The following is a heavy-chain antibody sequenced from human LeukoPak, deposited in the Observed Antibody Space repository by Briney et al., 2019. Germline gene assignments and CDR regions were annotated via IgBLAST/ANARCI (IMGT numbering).Heavy chain of an antibody. CDR2: IKQDGSEK. V-gene: IGHV3-7*01. CDR3: ARALGYYYDRSGYHA. CDR1: GFTFSNYC. J-gene: IGHJ5*02. Sequence: GGSLRLSCAASGFTFSNYCMSWVRQAPGKGLEWVASIKQDGSEKYYVDSVKGRFTISRDNAKNSLYLQMNSLRAEDTAVYYCARALGYYYDRSGYHAWGQGTLVTVSS. D-gene: IGHD3-22*01.